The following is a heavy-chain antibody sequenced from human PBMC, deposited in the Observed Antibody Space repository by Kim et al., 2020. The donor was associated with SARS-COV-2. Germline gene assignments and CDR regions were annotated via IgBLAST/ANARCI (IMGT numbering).Heavy chain of an antibody. V-gene: IGHV4-59*01. J-gene: IGHJ6*03. CDR3: ARGCWSGRYYYDYMDV. CDR2: IYYSGST. Sequence: SETLSLTCTVSGGSISNYYWSWIRQPPGKGLEWIGYIYYSGSTNYNPTLKSRVTISVDTPKNQTSLQLSSVTAADKAVYYCARGCWSGRYYYDYMDVWGKGATVTVSS. CDR1: GGSISNYY. D-gene: IGHD3-3*01.